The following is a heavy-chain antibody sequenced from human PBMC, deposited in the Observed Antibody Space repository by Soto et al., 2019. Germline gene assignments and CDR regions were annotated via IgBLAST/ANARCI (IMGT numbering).Heavy chain of an antibody. CDR3: ARDQCFGGGRSCYYFDF. CDR1: GFTFTTYA. J-gene: IGHJ4*02. V-gene: IGHV3-30*04. CDR2: ISNDGRGK. Sequence: GGSLRLSCAASGFTFTTYAIHWVRQAPGKGLEWVAVISNDGRGKYYADSVEGRFTISRDNSKNTLYLQMNSLRSDDTVVYYCARDQCFGGGRSCYYFDFWGQGTLVTVSS. D-gene: IGHD2-15*01.